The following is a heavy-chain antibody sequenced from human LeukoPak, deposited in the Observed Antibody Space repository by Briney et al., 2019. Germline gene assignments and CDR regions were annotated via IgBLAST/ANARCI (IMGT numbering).Heavy chain of an antibody. D-gene: IGHD3-10*01. CDR2: INHSGST. J-gene: IGHJ6*03. V-gene: IGHV4-39*07. Sequence: PSETLSLTCTVSGGSISSGSYYWSWIRQPPGKGLEWIGEINHSGSTNYNPSLKSRATISVDTSKNQFSLKLSSVTAADTAVYYCARLKRITMVRGVGKYYYYMDVWGKGTTVTISS. CDR3: ARLKRITMVRGVGKYYYYMDV. CDR1: GGSISSGSYY.